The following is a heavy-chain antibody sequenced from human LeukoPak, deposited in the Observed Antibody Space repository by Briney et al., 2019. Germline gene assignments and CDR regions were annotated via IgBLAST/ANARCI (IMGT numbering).Heavy chain of an antibody. CDR2: ISYDGSNK. Sequence: GSLRLSCAASGFTFSSYGMHWVRQAPGKRLEWVAVISYDGSNKYYADSVKGRFTISRDNSKNTLYLQMNSLRAEDTAVYYCAKDGGYYGSGSYYNSYFDYWGQGTLVTVSS. V-gene: IGHV3-30*18. CDR1: GFTFSSYG. CDR3: AKDGGYYGSGSYYNSYFDY. D-gene: IGHD3-10*01. J-gene: IGHJ4*02.